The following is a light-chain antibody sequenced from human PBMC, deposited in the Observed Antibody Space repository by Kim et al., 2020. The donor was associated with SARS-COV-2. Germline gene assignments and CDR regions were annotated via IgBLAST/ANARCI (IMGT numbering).Light chain of an antibody. CDR1: SNNVGNQG. J-gene: IGLJ3*02. V-gene: IGLV10-54*01. CDR2: RDN. Sequence: RPTATLTCTGNSNNVGNQGAAWLQQHQGHPPKLLSYRDNDRPSGISERLSASRSGNTASLTISGLQPEDEADYYCSAWDISLNAWVFGGGTQLTVL. CDR3: SAWDISLNAWV.